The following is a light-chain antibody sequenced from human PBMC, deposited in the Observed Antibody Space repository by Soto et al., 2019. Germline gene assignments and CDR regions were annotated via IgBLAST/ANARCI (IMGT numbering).Light chain of an antibody. Sequence: QSVLTQPPSASGSPGQSVTISCTGTRSDVGSYNYVSWYQQHPGKAPKLMIYEVSKRPSGVPDRFSGSKSGNTASLTVSGLQAEDEADYYCSSYAGSTYLAVFGTGTQV. V-gene: IGLV2-8*01. CDR3: SSYAGSTYLAV. J-gene: IGLJ1*01. CDR1: RSDVGSYNY. CDR2: EVS.